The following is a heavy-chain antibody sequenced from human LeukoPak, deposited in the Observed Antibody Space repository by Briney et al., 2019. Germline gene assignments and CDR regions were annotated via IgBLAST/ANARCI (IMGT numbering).Heavy chain of an antibody. CDR3: ARDYWWNYDY. J-gene: IGHJ4*02. D-gene: IGHD1-7*01. CDR1: GFTVSSNY. CDR2: ISKDGSDK. Sequence: GGSLRLSCAASGFTVSSNYMSWVRQAPGKGLEWVAVISKDGSDKYYPGSVRGRFTISRDNSKNTIYLQMDSLRAEDTAIYYCARDYWWNYDYWGQGTLVTVSS. V-gene: IGHV3-30-3*01.